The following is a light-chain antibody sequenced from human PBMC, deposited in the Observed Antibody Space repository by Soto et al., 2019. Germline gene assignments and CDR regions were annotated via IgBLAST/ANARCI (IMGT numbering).Light chain of an antibody. V-gene: IGKV3D-15*01. CDR2: GAS. Sequence: EIVLTQSPGTLSLSPGARAPLSCRARQSVSNSYLAWSQQQPGQAPRLLTYGASTRASGIPTRFSGSGSGTEFTLTISSLQSEDFAVYFCPSYNDWPLTFGGGTKVDI. CDR1: QSVSNSY. J-gene: IGKJ4*01. CDR3: PSYNDWPLT.